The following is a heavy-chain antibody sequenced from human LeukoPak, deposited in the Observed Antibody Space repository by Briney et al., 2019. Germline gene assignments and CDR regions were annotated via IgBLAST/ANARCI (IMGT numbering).Heavy chain of an antibody. CDR3: SRDLTFDY. Sequence: GGSLRLSCVASGFTFTTYSLNWVRQAPGKGLEWVGFIRSKDYGGTTEYAASVKGRFTISRDDSKSIAYLQMNSLKTEDTALYYCSRDLTFDYWGQGTLVTVSS. V-gene: IGHV3-49*04. CDR2: IRSKDYGGTT. J-gene: IGHJ4*02. D-gene: IGHD1-20*01. CDR1: GFTFTTYS.